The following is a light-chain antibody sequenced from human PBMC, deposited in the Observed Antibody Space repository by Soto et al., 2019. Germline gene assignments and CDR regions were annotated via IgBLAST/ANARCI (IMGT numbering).Light chain of an antibody. CDR1: SSNIGNNY. J-gene: IGLJ2*01. CDR2: RNN. Sequence: QSVLTQPPSASGTPGQRVTISCSGTSSNIGNNYVRWYQQLPGTAPKLLIYRNNQRPSGVPDRFSGSKSGTSASLAISGLRSDDEADYYCAAWDDSLSGVVFGGGTKVTVL. V-gene: IGLV1-47*01. CDR3: AAWDDSLSGVV.